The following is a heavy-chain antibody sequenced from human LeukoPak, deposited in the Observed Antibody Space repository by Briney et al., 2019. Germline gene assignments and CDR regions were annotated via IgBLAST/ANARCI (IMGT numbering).Heavy chain of an antibody. Sequence: GGSLRLSCAASGFTFSSYAMSWVRQAPGKGLEWVGRIKSKTDGGTTDYAAPVKGRFTISRDDSKNTLYLQMNSLKTEDTAVYYCTTIDSSGWYYFDYWGQGTLVTVSS. J-gene: IGHJ4*02. V-gene: IGHV3-15*01. D-gene: IGHD6-19*01. CDR3: TTIDSSGWYYFDY. CDR1: GFTFSSYA. CDR2: IKSKTDGGTT.